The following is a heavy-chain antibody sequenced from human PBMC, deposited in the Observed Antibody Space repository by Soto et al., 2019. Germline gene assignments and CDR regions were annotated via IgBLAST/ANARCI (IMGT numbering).Heavy chain of an antibody. V-gene: IGHV3-66*01. J-gene: IGHJ4*02. CDR2: IYSGGST. CDR3: ARGYSSDLFDY. Sequence: GGSLRLSCAASGFTVSSNYMSWVRQAPGKGLEWVSVIYSGGSTYYADSVKGRFTISRDNSKNTLYLQMNSLRAEDTAVYYCARGYSSDLFDYWGQGTLVTVSS. D-gene: IGHD6-25*01. CDR1: GFTVSSNY.